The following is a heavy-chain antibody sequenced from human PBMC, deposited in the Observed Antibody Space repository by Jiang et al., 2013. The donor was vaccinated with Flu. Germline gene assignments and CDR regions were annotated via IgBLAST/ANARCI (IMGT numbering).Heavy chain of an antibody. CDR2: ISNTGHA. J-gene: IGHJ4*02. CDR1: GGYIGSGNYY. D-gene: IGHD5-12*01. V-gene: IGHV4-31*03. Sequence: PGLVKPSQTLSLTCTVSGGYIGSGNYYCSWIRQHPGKGLEYIGYISNTGHAYYNPSFKSRVTMSVDTSESQFSLRMTSVTAADTAVYYCARVRYSGYEFDFWGQGTPVTVSS. CDR3: ARVRYSGYEFDF.